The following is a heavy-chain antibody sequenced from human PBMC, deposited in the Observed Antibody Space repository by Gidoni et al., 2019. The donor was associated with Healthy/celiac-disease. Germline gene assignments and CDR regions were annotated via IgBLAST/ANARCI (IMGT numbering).Heavy chain of an antibody. CDR3: ARRGENYYDSSGYLDY. CDR1: GGSISSSNW. V-gene: IGHV4-4*02. CDR2: IYHSGST. J-gene: IGHJ4*02. Sequence: QVQLQESGPGLVKPSGTLSLTCPVSGGSISSSNWWSWVRQPPGKGLEWIGEIYHSGSTNYNPSLKSRVTVSVDKSKNQFSLKLSSVTAADTAVYYCARRGENYYDSSGYLDYWGQGTLVTVSS. D-gene: IGHD3-22*01.